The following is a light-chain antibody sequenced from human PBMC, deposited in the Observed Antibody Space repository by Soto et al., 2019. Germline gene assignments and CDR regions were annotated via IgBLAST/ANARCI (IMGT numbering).Light chain of an antibody. V-gene: IGKV1-39*01. J-gene: IGKJ2*01. Sequence: DIQMTQSPSSLSAPVGDRVTVTCRASQSISNYLNWYQQKPGRAPKLLIYAGTSLQSGVPSRFSGSASGTDFTLTISSLQPEDVATYYCQQSFDTPYTFGQGTNLEIK. CDR2: AGT. CDR1: QSISNY. CDR3: QQSFDTPYT.